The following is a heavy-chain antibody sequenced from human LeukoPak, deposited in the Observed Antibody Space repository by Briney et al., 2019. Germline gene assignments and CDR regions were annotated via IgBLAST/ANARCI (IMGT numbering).Heavy chain of an antibody. CDR2: SIPIFGTA. J-gene: IGHJ4*02. D-gene: IGHD3-10*01. CDR3: ARALGTYDYGSGSYGY. CDR1: GGTFSTYA. V-gene: IGHV1-69*05. Sequence: ASVKVSCKASGGTFSTYAISWVRQAPGQGLEWMGGSIPIFGTANYAQKFQGRVTITTDESTSTAYMELSSLRSEDTAVYYCARALGTYDYGSGSYGYWGQGTLVTVSS.